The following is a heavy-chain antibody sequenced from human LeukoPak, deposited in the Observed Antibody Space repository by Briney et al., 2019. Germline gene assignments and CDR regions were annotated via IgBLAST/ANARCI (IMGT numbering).Heavy chain of an antibody. Sequence: SETLSLTCTVSGGSISSSSDYWGWIRQPPGKGLEWIGSIYYSGSTYYNPSLKSRVTISVDTSKNQFSLKLSSVTAADTAVYYCARVQQQLFDYWGQGTLVTVSS. CDR1: GGSISSSSDY. V-gene: IGHV4-39*07. D-gene: IGHD6-13*01. J-gene: IGHJ4*02. CDR3: ARVQQQLFDY. CDR2: IYYSGST.